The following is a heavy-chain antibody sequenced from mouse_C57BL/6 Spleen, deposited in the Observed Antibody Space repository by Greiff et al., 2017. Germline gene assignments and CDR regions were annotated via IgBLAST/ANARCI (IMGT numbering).Heavy chain of an antibody. D-gene: IGHD2-4*01. CDR1: GYTFTSYG. Sequence: VQLQQSGAELARPGASVKLSCKASGYTFTSYGISWVKQRTGQGLEWIGEIYPRSGSTYYNEKFKGKDTLTADQSSSTAYMELRSLTSEDSAVYVCARDDDDPAWCAGWGQGTLVTVSA. V-gene: IGHV1-81*01. J-gene: IGHJ3*01. CDR3: ARDDDDPAWCAG. CDR2: IYPRSGST.